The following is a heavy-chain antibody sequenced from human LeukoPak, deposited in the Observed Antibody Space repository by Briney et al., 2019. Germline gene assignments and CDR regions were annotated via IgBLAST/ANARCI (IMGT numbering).Heavy chain of an antibody. V-gene: IGHV4-34*01. J-gene: IGHJ6*02. CDR1: GGSFSGYY. CDR3: ARTGGSYCTNGVCYRPYYYYGMDV. CDR2: INHSGST. D-gene: IGHD2-8*01. Sequence: KASGTLSLTCAVHGGSFSGYYWSGVRQAPGKGVEWVWGINHSGSTNYNPSLKSRVTISVDTSKNQFSLKLSSVTAADTAVYYCARTGGSYCTNGVCYRPYYYYGMDVWGQGTTVTVSS.